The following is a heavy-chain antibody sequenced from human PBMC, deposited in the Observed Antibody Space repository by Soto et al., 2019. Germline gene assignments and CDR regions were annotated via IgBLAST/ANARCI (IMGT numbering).Heavy chain of an antibody. Sequence: SVKVSCKASGGTFSSYTISWVRQAPGQGLEWVGRIIPILGIANYAQKFQGRVTITADKSTSTAYMELSSLRSEDTAVYYCARGLTYYDFWSGYSASMDVWGKGTKVTVSS. D-gene: IGHD3-3*01. CDR2: IIPILGIA. V-gene: IGHV1-69*02. CDR3: ARGLTYYDFWSGYSASMDV. J-gene: IGHJ6*03. CDR1: GGTFSSYT.